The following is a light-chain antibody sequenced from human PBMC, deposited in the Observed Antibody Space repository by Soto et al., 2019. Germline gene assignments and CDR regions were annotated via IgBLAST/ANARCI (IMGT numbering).Light chain of an antibody. CDR3: SSYATNRDVL. J-gene: IGLJ2*01. CDR1: GSDIGNYNY. V-gene: IGLV2-14*01. CDR2: EVS. Sequence: QSVLTQPASVSGSPGQSITISCTRTGSDIGNYNYVSWYQQHPGKAPKTIIYEVSHRPSGISGRFSGSKSGNTASLTISGLQADDEADYYCSSYATNRDVLFGGGTKLTVL.